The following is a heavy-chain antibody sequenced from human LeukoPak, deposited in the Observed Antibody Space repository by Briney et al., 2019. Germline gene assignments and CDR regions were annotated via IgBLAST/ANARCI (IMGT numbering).Heavy chain of an antibody. D-gene: IGHD3-9*01. J-gene: IGHJ3*01. CDR2: IYLADSDP. V-gene: IGHV5-51*03. CDR3: VTRQGIGSHDVLDF. Sequence: PGESLKISCKGSGYFYSNYWIAWVRQMPGKGIEWLGVIYLADSDPKYNPSFQGQVTISADKSTDTAFLHWSRLEASDTAMYYCVTRQGIGSHDVLDFWGQGTMVTVSP. CDR1: GYFYSNYW.